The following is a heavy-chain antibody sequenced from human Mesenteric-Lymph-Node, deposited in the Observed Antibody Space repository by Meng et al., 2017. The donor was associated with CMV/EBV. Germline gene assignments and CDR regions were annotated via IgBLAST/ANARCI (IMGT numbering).Heavy chain of an antibody. V-gene: IGHV1-69*02. Sequence: QVQLVQSGAEVKKPGSSVKVSCKASGGTFSSYTISWARQAPGQGLEWMGRIIPILGIANYAQKFQGRVTITADKSTSTAYMELSSLRSEDTAVYYCAGGIAAAGSRWFDPWGQGTLVTVSS. CDR1: GGTFSSYT. D-gene: IGHD6-13*01. CDR2: IIPILGIA. CDR3: AGGIAAAGSRWFDP. J-gene: IGHJ5*02.